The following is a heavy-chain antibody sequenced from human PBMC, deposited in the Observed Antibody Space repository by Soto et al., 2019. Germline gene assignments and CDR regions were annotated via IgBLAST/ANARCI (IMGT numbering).Heavy chain of an antibody. V-gene: IGHV4-31*03. D-gene: IGHD3-10*01. Sequence: QVQLLESGPGRVRPSQTLSLTCTVSGDSISSGLYYCTWIRQHPQKGLEWIGYIYSRGNTYYSPSFKSRVDIAVDSSQNLFSLRLTSVTAADTAVYYCERARPGSYFVLERWGQGTLVTVSS. J-gene: IGHJ4*02. CDR2: IYSRGNT. CDR1: GDSISSGLYY. CDR3: ERARPGSYFVLER.